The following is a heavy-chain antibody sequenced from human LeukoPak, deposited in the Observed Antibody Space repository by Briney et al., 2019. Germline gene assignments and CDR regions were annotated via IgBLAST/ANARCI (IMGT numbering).Heavy chain of an antibody. CDR2: IKQDGSEK. J-gene: IGHJ4*02. D-gene: IGHD5-18*01. CDR3: ARFVDTEYFDY. Sequence: GGSLRLSCAASGFTFSSYWMSWVRQAPGKGLEWVANIKQDGSEKYYVDSVKGRFTISRDNAKNSPYLQMNSLRAEDTAVYYCARFVDTEYFDYWGQETLVTVSS. CDR1: GFTFSSYW. V-gene: IGHV3-7*01.